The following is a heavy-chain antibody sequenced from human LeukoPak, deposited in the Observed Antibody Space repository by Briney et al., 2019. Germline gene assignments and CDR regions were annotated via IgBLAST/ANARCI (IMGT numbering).Heavy chain of an antibody. CDR3: ARNYHYYYMDV. J-gene: IGHJ6*03. CDR1: GFTFSSYS. Sequence: GGSLRLSCAASGFTFSSYSMNWVRQAPGKGLEWVSSISSSSSYIYYADSVKGRFTISRDNARNSLNLQMNSLRAEDTAVYYCARNYHYYYMDVWGKGTTVTVSS. V-gene: IGHV3-21*01. CDR2: ISSSSSYI.